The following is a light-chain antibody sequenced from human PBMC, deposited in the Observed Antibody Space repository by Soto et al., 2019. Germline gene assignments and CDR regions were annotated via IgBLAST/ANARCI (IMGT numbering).Light chain of an antibody. CDR2: AAS. Sequence: DIQLTQSPSFLSASAGDRVTITCRASQGISSYLAWYQQKPGKAPELLIYAASTLQSGVPSRFSGSGSGTDFTLTISSLQPEDSATYYCQQLNTYPPWTFGQGTKVEIK. CDR1: QGISSY. J-gene: IGKJ1*01. CDR3: QQLNTYPPWT. V-gene: IGKV1-9*01.